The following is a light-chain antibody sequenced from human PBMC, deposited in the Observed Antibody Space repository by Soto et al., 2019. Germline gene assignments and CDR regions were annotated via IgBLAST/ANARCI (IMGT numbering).Light chain of an antibody. CDR2: AAS. CDR1: QGISSR. V-gene: IGKV1-12*01. Sequence: IQMTQSPSSVSASVGDRVTITCRASQGISSRLAWYQQKPGKAPNLLIYAASRLQSGVPSRFSGTGSGTDFTLTISSLQPEDFAIYYCQQADSFPLTFGGGTKVEVK. J-gene: IGKJ4*01. CDR3: QQADSFPLT.